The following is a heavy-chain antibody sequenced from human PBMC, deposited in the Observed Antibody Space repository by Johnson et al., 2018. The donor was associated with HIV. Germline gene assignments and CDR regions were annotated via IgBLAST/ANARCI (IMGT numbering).Heavy chain of an antibody. CDR2: ISNDGGNK. Sequence: QVQLVESGGGVVRPGGSLRLSCAASRFTFSSYAMHWVRQAPGKGLEWVALISNDGGNKYYADSVKGRFTISRDNSKNSLYLQMNSLRAGDTAVYYCARRSIRSDGFDIWGQGTMVTVSS. D-gene: IGHD4-11*01. CDR3: ARRSIRSDGFDI. J-gene: IGHJ3*02. CDR1: RFTFSSYA. V-gene: IGHV3-30*14.